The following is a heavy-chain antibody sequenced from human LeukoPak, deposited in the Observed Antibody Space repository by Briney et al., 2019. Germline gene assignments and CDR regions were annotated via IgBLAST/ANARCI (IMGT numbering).Heavy chain of an antibody. Sequence: PGGSLRLSCAASGVAVSSNYMTWVRQAPGKGLEWVSLINSGGTPFYADSVRARFTISRDNARNSLYLQMNSLRAEDTAIYYCARVDAALDYWGQGTLVAVSS. V-gene: IGHV3-66*01. CDR3: ARVDAALDY. D-gene: IGHD6-6*01. CDR2: INSGGTP. J-gene: IGHJ4*02. CDR1: GVAVSSNY.